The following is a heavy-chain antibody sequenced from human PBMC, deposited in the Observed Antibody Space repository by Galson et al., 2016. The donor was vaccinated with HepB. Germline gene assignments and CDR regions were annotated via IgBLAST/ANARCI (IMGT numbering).Heavy chain of an antibody. J-gene: IGHJ4*02. V-gene: IGHV3-23*01. CDR3: ARYSNSWAPFDY. CDR2: ISGSGANT. Sequence: SLRLSCAASGFTFSNYALTWVRQAPGKGLEWVSGISGSGANTHYANAVKGRFTISRDNSNNTLYLQVNSLRAEDTALYFCARYSNSWAPFDYWGKGRLVTVSS. D-gene: IGHD6-13*01. CDR1: GFTFSNYA.